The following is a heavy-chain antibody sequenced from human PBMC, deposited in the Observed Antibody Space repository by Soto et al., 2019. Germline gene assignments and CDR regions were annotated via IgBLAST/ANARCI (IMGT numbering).Heavy chain of an antibody. CDR1: GGSFSGYY. J-gene: IGHJ4*02. CDR3: ANAAPRYRSGGSCYSGRDY. CDR2: INHSGST. V-gene: IGHV4-34*01. Sequence: QVQLQQWGAGLLNPSETLSLTCAGYGGSFSGYYWNWIRHPPGKGLERIREINHSGSTNYNPTLRKRVTKPVDTSKNQFSLRLSSVTATDPAVYYCANAAPRYRSGGSCYSGRDYCGQGTLVTVSS. D-gene: IGHD2-15*01.